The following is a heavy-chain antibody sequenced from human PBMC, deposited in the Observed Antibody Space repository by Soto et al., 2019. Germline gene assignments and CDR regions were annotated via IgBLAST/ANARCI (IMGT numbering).Heavy chain of an antibody. J-gene: IGHJ6*03. Sequence: PGGSLRLSCAASGFTFSSYSMNWVRQAPGKGLEWVSSISSSSSYIYYADSVEGRFTISRDNAKNSLYLQMNSLRAEDTAVYYCARAQGFYFMAVCGKGTTVTVSS. CDR3: ARAQGFYFMAV. CDR2: ISSSSSYI. CDR1: GFTFSSYS. V-gene: IGHV3-21*01.